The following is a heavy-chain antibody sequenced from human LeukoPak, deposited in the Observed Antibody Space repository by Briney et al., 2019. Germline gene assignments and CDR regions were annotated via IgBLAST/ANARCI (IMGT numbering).Heavy chain of an antibody. J-gene: IGHJ3*02. CDR3: ARDDLRDAFDI. Sequence: EGSLRLSCAASGFTFSSYAMHWVRQAPGKGLEWVAVISYDGSNKYYADSVKGRFTISRDNAKNSLYLQMNSLRAEDTALYHCARDDLRDAFDIWGQGTMVTVSS. CDR1: GFTFSSYA. V-gene: IGHV3-30-3*01. CDR2: ISYDGSNK.